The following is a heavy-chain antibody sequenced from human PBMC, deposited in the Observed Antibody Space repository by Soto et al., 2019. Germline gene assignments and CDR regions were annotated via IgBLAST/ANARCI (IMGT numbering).Heavy chain of an antibody. CDR2: IWYDGSNK. D-gene: IGHD5-18*01. Sequence: GGSLRLSCAASGFTFSSYGMHWVRQAPGKGLEWVAVIWYDGSNKYYADSVKGRFTISRDNSKNTLYLQMNSLRAEDTAVYYCARVRMVRERQLWPYFDYWGQGTLVTVSS. CDR1: GFTFSSYG. CDR3: ARVRMVRERQLWPYFDY. J-gene: IGHJ4*02. V-gene: IGHV3-33*01.